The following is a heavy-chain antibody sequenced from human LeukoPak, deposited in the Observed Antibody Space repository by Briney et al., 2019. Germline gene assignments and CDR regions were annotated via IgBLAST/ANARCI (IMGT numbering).Heavy chain of an antibody. CDR2: VYYTGST. CDR3: ARHRGRYYDSGSYYYFDY. D-gene: IGHD3-10*01. CDR1: GGSISSSGYY. J-gene: IGHJ4*02. V-gene: IGHV4-39*02. Sequence: SEALSLTCTVSGGSISSSGYYWGWIRQPPGKGLEWVGSVYYTGSTFYNPSLKSRVTTSVDTSKNHFSLNLSSVTAADTAVYYCARHRGRYYDSGSYYYFDYWGQGTLVTVSS.